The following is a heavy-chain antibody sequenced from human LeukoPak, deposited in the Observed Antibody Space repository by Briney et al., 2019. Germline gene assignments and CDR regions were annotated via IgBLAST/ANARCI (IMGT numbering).Heavy chain of an antibody. V-gene: IGHV1-46*01. CDR1: GYSFSNYH. J-gene: IGHJ4*02. CDR3: AREVRTGIGATDY. Sequence: APVKVSCKTSGYSFSNYHVHWVRQAPGQGLEWVGIMAPRDDGATYAQKFQGRVTMTRDTSTSTLYIDLNSLRPEDTAVYYCAREVRTGIGATDYWGQGTLVTVSS. D-gene: IGHD1-26*01. CDR2: MAPRDDGA.